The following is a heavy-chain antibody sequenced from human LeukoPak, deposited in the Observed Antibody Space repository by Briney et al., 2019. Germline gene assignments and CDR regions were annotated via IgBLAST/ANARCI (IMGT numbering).Heavy chain of an antibody. J-gene: IGHJ4*02. D-gene: IGHD5-12*01. CDR1: GFTFSSYS. Sequence: PGGSLRLSCAASGFTFSSYSMNWVRQAPGKGLEWVSSITSSSSYIYYADSVKGRFTISRDNAKNSLYLQMNSLRAEDTAVYYCARDRGYSGYESFDYWGQGTLATVSS. CDR2: ITSSSSYI. V-gene: IGHV3-21*01. CDR3: ARDRGYSGYESFDY.